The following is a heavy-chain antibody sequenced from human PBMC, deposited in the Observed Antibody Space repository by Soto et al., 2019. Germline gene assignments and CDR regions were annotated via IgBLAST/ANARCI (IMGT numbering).Heavy chain of an antibody. CDR2: IWFDGSDK. Sequence: HPGGSLRLSCAASGFIFSSHGMNWVRQAPGKGLEWVALIWFDGSDKNYADSVKGRFTISRDNSKNTLYLQMNSLRVEDTAVYYCARDQNYDLLTGSYYFDYWGQGTLVTVSS. V-gene: IGHV3-33*01. CDR1: GFIFSSHG. D-gene: IGHD3-9*01. J-gene: IGHJ4*02. CDR3: ARDQNYDLLTGSYYFDY.